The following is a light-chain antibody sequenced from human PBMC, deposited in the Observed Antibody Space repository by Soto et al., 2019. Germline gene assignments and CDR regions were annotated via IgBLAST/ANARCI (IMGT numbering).Light chain of an antibody. J-gene: IGLJ1*01. CDR3: CSFAGSLYV. CDR2: EGN. Sequence: QSVLTQPASVAGSPGQSITISCTGGSRDVGGYNLVSWYQQHPGKVPKLIIYEGNQRPSGVSNRFSGSKSGNTAALTISGLQAEEEADYYCCSFAGSLYVFGTGTKVTV. V-gene: IGLV2-23*01. CDR1: SRDVGGYNL.